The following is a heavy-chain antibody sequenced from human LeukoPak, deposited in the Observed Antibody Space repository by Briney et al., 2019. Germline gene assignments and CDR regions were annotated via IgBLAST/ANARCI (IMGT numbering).Heavy chain of an antibody. V-gene: IGHV4-31*03. CDR1: GGSISSGGYY. J-gene: IGHJ5*02. CDR2: IYYSGST. Sequence: SQTLSLTCTVSGGSISSGGYYWSWIRQHPGKGLEWIGYIYYSGSTYYNPSLKSRVTISVDTSKNQFSLKLSSVTAADTAVYYCARWSYCGGDCYWDSNWFGPWGQGTLVTVSS. D-gene: IGHD2-21*02. CDR3: ARWSYCGGDCYWDSNWFGP.